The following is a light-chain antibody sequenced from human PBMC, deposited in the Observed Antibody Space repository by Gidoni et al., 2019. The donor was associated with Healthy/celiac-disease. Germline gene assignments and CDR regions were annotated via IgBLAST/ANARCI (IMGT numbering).Light chain of an antibody. CDR2: GAS. CDR3: QQYGSSPPYT. V-gene: IGKV3-20*01. J-gene: IGKJ2*01. CDR1: QSVSSSY. Sequence: EIVLTQSPDTLSLSPGERATLSCRASQSVSSSYLAWYQKKPGQAPRLLIYGASSRATGIPDRFSGSGSGTDFTLTIRRLEPEDFAVYYCQQYGSSPPYTFGQGTKLEIK.